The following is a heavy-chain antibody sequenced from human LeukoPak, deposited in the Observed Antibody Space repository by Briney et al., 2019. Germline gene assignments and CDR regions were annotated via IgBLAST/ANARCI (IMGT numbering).Heavy chain of an antibody. J-gene: IGHJ4*02. V-gene: IGHV3-7*01. CDR1: GFTFSSYW. D-gene: IGHD3-3*01. CDR3: ARAGYDFWSGYWDLDY. CDR2: IKQDGSEK. Sequence: SGGSLRPSCAASGFTFSSYWMSWVRQAPGKGLEWVANIKQDGSEKYYVDSVKGRFTISRDNAKNSLYLQMNSLRAEDTAVYYCARAGYDFWSGYWDLDYWGQGTLVTVSS.